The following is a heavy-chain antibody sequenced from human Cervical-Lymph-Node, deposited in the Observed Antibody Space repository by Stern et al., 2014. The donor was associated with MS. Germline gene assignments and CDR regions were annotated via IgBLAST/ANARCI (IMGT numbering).Heavy chain of an antibody. CDR3: CRIEKTVTGSFDY. CDR1: GFTFNTYA. Sequence: EEQLVESGGGLAQPGGSRTLSWAGTGFTFNTYAMSWVRQAPGKGLEWVAAISATNKTIHYADYVKGRFTISRDNPKNTFYLQMNSLRAEDTAIYYCCRIEKTVTGSFDYWGQGTLVTVSS. CDR2: ISATNKTI. V-gene: IGHV3-23*04. D-gene: IGHD6-19*01. J-gene: IGHJ4*02.